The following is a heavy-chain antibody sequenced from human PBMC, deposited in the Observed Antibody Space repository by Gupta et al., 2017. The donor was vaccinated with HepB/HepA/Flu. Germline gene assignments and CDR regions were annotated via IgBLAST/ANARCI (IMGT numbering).Heavy chain of an antibody. CDR1: GFTFSSYW. Sequence: EVQLVESGGGLVQPGGSLRLSGAASGFTFSSYWMHWVRQAPGKGLVWVSRINSDGSSTSDADSVKGGFTISRENAKNTLYLQMNSLRAEDTAVYYCARDYGDAFDIWGQGTMVTVYS. CDR3: ARDYGDAFDI. J-gene: IGHJ3*02. V-gene: IGHV3-74*01. CDR2: INSDGSST. D-gene: IGHD3-10*01.